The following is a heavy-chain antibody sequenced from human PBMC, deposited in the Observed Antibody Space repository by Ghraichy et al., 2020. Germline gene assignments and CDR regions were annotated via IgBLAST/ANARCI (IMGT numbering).Heavy chain of an antibody. CDR1: GFSLNTRGMC. D-gene: IGHD3-10*01. V-gene: IGHV2-70*11. Sequence: SGPTLVKPTQTLTLTCTFSGFSLNTRGMCVIWIRQPPGKALEWLARIDWDDDKYYSTDLKSRLTISKDTSKNQVVVTMTNMDPVHTATYYCVRTTVYGSGQYYFDYWGQGTLVTVSS. CDR3: VRTTVYGSGQYYFDY. J-gene: IGHJ4*02. CDR2: IDWDDDK.